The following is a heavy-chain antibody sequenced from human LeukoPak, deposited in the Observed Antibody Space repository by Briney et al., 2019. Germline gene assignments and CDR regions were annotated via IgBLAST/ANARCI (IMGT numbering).Heavy chain of an antibody. Sequence: GGSLRLSCAASGFTFDDYAMHWVRQAPGKGLEWVSGISWNSGSIGYADSVKRRFTISRDNAKNSLYLQMNSLRAEDTALYYCAKTARTRAYYFDYWGQGTLVTVSS. D-gene: IGHD5-18*01. CDR1: GFTFDDYA. V-gene: IGHV3-9*01. CDR3: AKTARTRAYYFDY. CDR2: ISWNSGSI. J-gene: IGHJ4*02.